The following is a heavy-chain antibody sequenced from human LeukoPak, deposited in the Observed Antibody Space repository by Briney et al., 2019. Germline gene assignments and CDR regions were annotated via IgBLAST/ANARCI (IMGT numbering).Heavy chain of an antibody. CDR2: ISGSGGST. CDR1: GFTFSSYA. CDR3: ATAYYYDSSGPLAY. D-gene: IGHD3-22*01. J-gene: IGHJ4*02. V-gene: IGHV3-23*01. Sequence: GGSLRLSCAASGFTFSSYAMSWVRQAPGKGLEWVSAISGSGGSTYYADSVKGRYTISRDNSKNTLYLQMNSLRAEDTAVYYCATAYYYDSSGPLAYWGQGTLVTVSS.